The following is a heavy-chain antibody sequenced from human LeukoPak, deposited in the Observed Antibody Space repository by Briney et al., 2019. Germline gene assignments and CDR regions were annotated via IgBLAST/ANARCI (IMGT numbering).Heavy chain of an antibody. V-gene: IGHV3-64*05. CDR3: VKGLDYSSSQMDS. CDR2: INTNGANT. Sequence: GVSLRLSCSASGFTFKSYAMHWVRQAAGKGLEYVSSINTNGANTYYADSVKGRFTISRDNSRNTVYVQMNSLTPEDTAVYYCVKGLDYSSSQMDSWGQGTLVTVSS. J-gene: IGHJ4*02. D-gene: IGHD6-6*01. CDR1: GFTFKSYA.